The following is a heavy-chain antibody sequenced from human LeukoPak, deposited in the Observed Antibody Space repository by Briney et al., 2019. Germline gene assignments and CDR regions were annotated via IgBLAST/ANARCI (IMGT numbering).Heavy chain of an antibody. CDR3: ARRMAGAGMYYFDY. J-gene: IGHJ4*02. CDR2: LYLGDSDT. D-gene: IGHD6-13*01. V-gene: IGHV5-51*01. CDR1: GYTFISYW. Sequence: GESLQISSKVSGYTFISYWIGWVRPMPGKGLEWMGILYLGDSDTRYSPSFQGQVTFSADKSISPAYLQWSSLKASDTAMYYCARRMAGAGMYYFDYWGQGTLVTVSS.